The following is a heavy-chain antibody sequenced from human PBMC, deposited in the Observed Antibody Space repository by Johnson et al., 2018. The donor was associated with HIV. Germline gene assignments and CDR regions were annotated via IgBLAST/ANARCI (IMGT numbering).Heavy chain of an antibody. D-gene: IGHD1-14*01. CDR2: ISPNGDST. V-gene: IGHV3-64*01. J-gene: IGHJ3*01. CDR3: ARRQFITTWQDAFDV. CDR1: GFTFSSYH. Sequence: VQLVESGGGLVQPGGSLRLSCAASGFTFSSYHMNWVRQAPGKGLEYVAGISPNGDSTSYGNSMKGRFTVSRDNSKNTLYLQLGSLRGEDMAVYFCARRQFITTWQDAFDVWGQGTMVTVSS.